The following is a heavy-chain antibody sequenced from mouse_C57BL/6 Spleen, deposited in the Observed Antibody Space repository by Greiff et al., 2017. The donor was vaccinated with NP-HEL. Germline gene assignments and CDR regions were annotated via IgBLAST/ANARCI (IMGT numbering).Heavy chain of an antibody. CDR1: GFTFSSYG. Sequence: EVMLVESGGDLVKPGGSLKLSCAASGFTFSSYGMSWVRQTPDKRLEWVATISSGGSYTYYPDSVKGRCTISRDNAKNTLYLQMSSLKSEDTAMYYCARRWLEAWFAYWGQGTLVTVSA. V-gene: IGHV5-6*02. CDR2: ISSGGSYT. CDR3: ARRWLEAWFAY. J-gene: IGHJ3*01. D-gene: IGHD2-2*01.